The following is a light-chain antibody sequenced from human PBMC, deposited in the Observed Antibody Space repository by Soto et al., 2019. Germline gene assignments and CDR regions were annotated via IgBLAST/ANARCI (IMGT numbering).Light chain of an antibody. Sequence: EIVLTQSPATLSLSPGERATLSCRASQSVSNYLAWYQQKPGQAPRLLIYDASNRATGIPARFSGSGSGTDFTLTITSLGPEDFTLYYCQQRSNWPRLTFGGGTKVEIK. CDR1: QSVSNY. V-gene: IGKV3-11*01. J-gene: IGKJ4*01. CDR3: QQRSNWPRLT. CDR2: DAS.